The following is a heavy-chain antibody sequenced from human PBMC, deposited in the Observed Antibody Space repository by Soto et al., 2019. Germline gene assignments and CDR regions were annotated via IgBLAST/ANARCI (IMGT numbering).Heavy chain of an antibody. CDR3: ARWGATGDAFDI. V-gene: IGHV4-59*01. J-gene: IGHJ3*02. D-gene: IGHD1-26*01. CDR2: IYYSGST. Sequence: PSETLSLTCTVSGGSISSYYWSWIRQPPGKGLEWIGYIYYSGSTNYNPSLKSRVTISVDTSKNQFSLKLSSVTAADTAVYYCARWGATGDAFDIWGQGTMVTVSS. CDR1: GGSISSYY.